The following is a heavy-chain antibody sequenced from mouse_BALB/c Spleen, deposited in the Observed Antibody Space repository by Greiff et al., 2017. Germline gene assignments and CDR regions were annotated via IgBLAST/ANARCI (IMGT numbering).Heavy chain of an antibody. CDR1: GFNIKDTY. D-gene: IGHD1-1*01. CDR3: ARDPDFITTVVDFDY. J-gene: IGHJ2*01. CDR2: IDPANGNT. V-gene: IGHV14-3*02. Sequence: DVKLVESGAELVKPGASVKLSCTASGFNIKDTYMHWVKQRPEQGLEWIGRIDPANGNTKYDPKFQGKATITADTSSNTAYLQLSSLTSEDTAVYYCARDPDFITTVVDFDYWGQGTTLTVSS.